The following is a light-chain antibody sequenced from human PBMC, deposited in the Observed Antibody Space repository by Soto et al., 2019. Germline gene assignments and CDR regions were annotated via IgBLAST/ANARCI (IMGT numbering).Light chain of an antibody. V-gene: IGLV2-14*01. J-gene: IGLJ1*01. CDR1: SSDIGGYNF. Sequence: QSALTQPASVSGSPGQSITIACTGTSSDIGGYNFVSWYQQHPGKAPKLLIYDVGNRPSGVSNRFPGSKSGNTAALTISGRRSEDEAHYYCNSYRPGSTDAFGPGTKVTLL. CDR3: NSYRPGSTDA. CDR2: DVG.